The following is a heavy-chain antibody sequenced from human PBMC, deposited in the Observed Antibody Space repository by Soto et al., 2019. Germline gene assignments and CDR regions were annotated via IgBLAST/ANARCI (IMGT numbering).Heavy chain of an antibody. CDR2: ITSDGSDD. J-gene: IGHJ4*02. CDR3: AAHGSRTSFYFAS. CDR1: GFSFSEYA. V-gene: IGHV3-30-3*01. Sequence: QVQLVESGGGVVQPGRSLRLSCAASGFSFSEYAMHWVRQAPAKGLEWVAVITSDGSDDFYADSVRGRFTISRDNSKNTIYLQMNSLRLEDTAVYYCAAHGSRTSFYFASWGQGDLVTVSS. D-gene: IGHD3-10*01.